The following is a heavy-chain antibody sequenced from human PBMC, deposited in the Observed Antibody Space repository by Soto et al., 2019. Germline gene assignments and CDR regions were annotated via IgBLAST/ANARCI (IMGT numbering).Heavy chain of an antibody. CDR2: IHYSGTT. D-gene: IGHD3-3*01. Sequence: SETLSLTCFVSGGSITSYYWSWIRQPPGKGLEWIGYIHYSGTTKYNPSLKSRVTISVDTSKNQFSLKLSSVTAADTAVYYCARDTEYYDFRSGYYSPDYYYYGMDVWGQGTTVTVSS. V-gene: IGHV4-59*01. CDR1: GGSITSYY. J-gene: IGHJ6*02. CDR3: ARDTEYYDFRSGYYSPDYYYYGMDV.